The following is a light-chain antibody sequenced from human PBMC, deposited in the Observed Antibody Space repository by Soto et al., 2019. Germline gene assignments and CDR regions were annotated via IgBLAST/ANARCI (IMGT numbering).Light chain of an antibody. J-gene: IGKJ1*01. CDR1: QSVSSSY. CDR2: GAS. Sequence: EIVLTQSPGTLSLSPGERATLSCRASQSVSSSYLAWYQQKPGQAPRLLTYGASSRATGIPDRFSGSGSGTDFTHTISRLEPEDFAVYYCQQYGSSLWPFGQGTKVDIK. V-gene: IGKV3-20*01. CDR3: QQYGSSLWP.